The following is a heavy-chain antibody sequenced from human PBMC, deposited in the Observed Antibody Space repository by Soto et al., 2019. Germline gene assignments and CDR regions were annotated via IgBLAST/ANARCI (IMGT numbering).Heavy chain of an antibody. V-gene: IGHV4-4*02. CDR1: GDSISSSNW. CDR3: ARFNTGSYYEAFDI. Sequence: SETLSLTCAVSGDSISSSNWWRWFRQPPGKGLEWIGEIYHSGSTNYNPSLKSRVTISVDKSKNQFSLKLSSVTAADTAVYYSARFNTGSYYEAFDIWGQGTMVTVSS. J-gene: IGHJ3*02. CDR2: IYHSGST. D-gene: IGHD1-26*01.